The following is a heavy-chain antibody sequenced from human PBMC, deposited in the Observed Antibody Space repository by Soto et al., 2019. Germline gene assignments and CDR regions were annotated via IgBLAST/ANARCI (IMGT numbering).Heavy chain of an antibody. D-gene: IGHD2-2*01. J-gene: IGHJ5*02. V-gene: IGHV3-23*01. Sequence: VGSLRLSCASSVFTFSEYAMSWVRQAPGKGLEWLSLISGTGVPTLYAGTVKGRFSVSRDNSKSTLFLEMNDLRVDDTAKYYCAKSFCYSSSCFFLWVDLWGPGTLGTVSS. CDR1: VFTFSEYA. CDR3: AKSFCYSSSCFFLWVDL. CDR2: ISGTGVPT.